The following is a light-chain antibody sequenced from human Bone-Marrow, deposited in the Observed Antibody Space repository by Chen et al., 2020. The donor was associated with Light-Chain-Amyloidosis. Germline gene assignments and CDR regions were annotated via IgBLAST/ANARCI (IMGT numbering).Light chain of an antibody. CDR3: QSADSSGTYEVI. CDR1: DLPTKY. J-gene: IGLJ2*01. V-gene: IGLV3-25*03. Sequence: YDMTQPPSVSVSPGQTARITCSGDDLPTKYAYWYQQKPGQAPVLVIHRSTERPSGISERFSGASSGTTATLTISGVQAEDEADYHCQSADSSGTYEVIFGGGTKLTVL. CDR2: RST.